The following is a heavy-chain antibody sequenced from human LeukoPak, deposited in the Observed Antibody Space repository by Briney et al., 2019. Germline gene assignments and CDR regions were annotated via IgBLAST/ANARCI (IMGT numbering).Heavy chain of an antibody. V-gene: IGHV4-34*08. CDR1: GGTFSGYY. D-gene: IGHD3-3*01. CDR3: AAGSYYDFWSGYAHDAFDI. CDR2: INHSGST. J-gene: IGHJ3*02. Sequence: SETLSLTCAVYGGTFSGYYWSWIRQPPGKGLEWIGEINHSGSTNYNPSLKTRVTISVDTSKNQFSLKLSSVTATDTAVYYCAAGSYYDFWSGYAHDAFDIWGQGTMVTVSS.